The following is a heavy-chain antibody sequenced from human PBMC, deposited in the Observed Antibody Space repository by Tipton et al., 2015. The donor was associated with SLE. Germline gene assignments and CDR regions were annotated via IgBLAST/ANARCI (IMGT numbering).Heavy chain of an antibody. CDR1: GFTVGSNF. Sequence: GSLRLSCLASGFTVGSNFMSWVRQAPGKGPEWVSVIYTDGGTYYAASVKGRFTVSRDISKNLLFLHMSGLRADDTAVYYCARETPRIIAAVFDLWGQGTLVTVSS. V-gene: IGHV3-66*01. CDR2: IYTDGGT. CDR3: ARETPRIIAAVFDL. J-gene: IGHJ4*02.